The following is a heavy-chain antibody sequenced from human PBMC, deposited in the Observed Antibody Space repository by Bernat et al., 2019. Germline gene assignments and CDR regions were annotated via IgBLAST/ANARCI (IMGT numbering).Heavy chain of an antibody. J-gene: IGHJ6*02. CDR1: GFTFGDYA. CDR2: IRSKAYGGTT. V-gene: IGHV3-49*05. D-gene: IGHD1-26*01. CDR3: TRDHSGSSWELLFSYYYYYGMDV. Sequence: EVQLVESGGGLVKPGRSLRLSCTASGFTFGDYAMSWFRQAPGKGLEWVGFIRSKAYGGTTEYAASVKGRFTISRDDSKSIAYLQMNSLKTEDTAVYYCTRDHSGSSWELLFSYYYYYGMDVWGQGTTVTVSS.